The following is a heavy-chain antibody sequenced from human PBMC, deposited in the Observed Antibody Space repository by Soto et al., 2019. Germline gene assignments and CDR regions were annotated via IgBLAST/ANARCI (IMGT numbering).Heavy chain of an antibody. Sequence: SETLSLTCTVSGGSISSSSYYWGWIRQPPGKGLEWIGSIYYSGSTYYNPSLKSRVTISVDKSKNQFSLKLSSVTAADTAVYYCARRPPIAGSSWSPPDNYFDYWGQGTLVTVSS. D-gene: IGHD6-13*01. CDR1: GGSISSSSYY. V-gene: IGHV4-39*07. CDR3: ARRPPIAGSSWSPPDNYFDY. J-gene: IGHJ4*02. CDR2: IYYSGST.